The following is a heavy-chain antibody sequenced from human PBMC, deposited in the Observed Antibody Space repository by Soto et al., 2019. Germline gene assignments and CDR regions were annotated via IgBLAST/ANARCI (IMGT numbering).Heavy chain of an antibody. Sequence: PGESLKISCKASGYIFTSSWIGWVRQVPGRGLEWMGVIYPGDSDTRYSPSFQGQVTISADKSISTAFLQWSSLKASDSAMYYRAPRVFQVRRVAFDIWGQGQMVTVSS. D-gene: IGHD1-1*01. CDR3: APRVFQVRRVAFDI. CDR1: GYIFTSSW. V-gene: IGHV5-51*01. J-gene: IGHJ3*02. CDR2: IYPGDSDT.